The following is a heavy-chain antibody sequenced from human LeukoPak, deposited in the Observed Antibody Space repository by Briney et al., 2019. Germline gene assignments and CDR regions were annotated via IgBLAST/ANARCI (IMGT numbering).Heavy chain of an antibody. V-gene: IGHV4-38-2*01. D-gene: IGHD6-19*01. J-gene: IGHJ4*02. CDR3: ARNSSGWFFDY. Sequence: SETLSLTCDVSGDSISSGYYWGWIRQPPGKGLEWIGSIYHSGSTTYNPSLKSRDTISADTSKNQFSLKVRSVTAADTAVYYCARNSSGWFFDYWGQGTLVTVSS. CDR2: IYHSGST. CDR1: GDSISSGYY.